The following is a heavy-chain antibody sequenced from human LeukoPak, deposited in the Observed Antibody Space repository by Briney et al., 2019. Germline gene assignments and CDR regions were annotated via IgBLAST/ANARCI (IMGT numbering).Heavy chain of an antibody. CDR2: IYLTGAT. Sequence: PSGTLCLTCTVSGGSISSYYWSWIRQPPGQGLEWIGYIYLTGATNYNASLQRRVTISVDASDNQFSLKLTPVTAADTAVYYCARACVTSTSCPTYYLYMYVWGERPTVTVSS. D-gene: IGHD2-2*01. CDR1: GGSISSYY. J-gene: IGHJ6*03. CDR3: ARACVTSTSCPTYYLYMYV. V-gene: IGHV4-59*01.